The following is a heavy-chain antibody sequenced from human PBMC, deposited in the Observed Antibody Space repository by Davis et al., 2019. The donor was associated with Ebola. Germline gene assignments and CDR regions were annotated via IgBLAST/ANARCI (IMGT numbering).Heavy chain of an antibody. J-gene: IGHJ3*02. CDR2: IKQDGSEK. D-gene: IGHD4-23*01. CDR1: GFTLSSFA. Sequence: GESLKISCAASGFTLSSFAMGWVRQAPGKGLEWVANIKQDGSEKFYVDSVKGRFTVSRDNAENSLYLQMNNVRAEDTAVYYCARDLRWHDAYDIWGQGTMVTVSS. V-gene: IGHV3-7*03. CDR3: ARDLRWHDAYDI.